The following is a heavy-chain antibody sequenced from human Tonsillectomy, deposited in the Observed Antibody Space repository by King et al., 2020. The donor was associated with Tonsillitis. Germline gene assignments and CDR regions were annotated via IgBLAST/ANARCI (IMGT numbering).Heavy chain of an antibody. CDR3: AVGGLVRGAIGWFDP. CDR2: IYYRSKWYN. CDR1: GDSVSSNSAG. Sequence: VQLQQSGPGLVKPSQTLSLTCAISGDSVSSNSAGWNWIRQSPSRGLEWLGRIYYRSKWYNDYAVSVKSRITINPDTSKNQFSLQLNSVTPEDTAVYYCAVGGLVRGAIGWFDPWGQGTLVTVSS. V-gene: IGHV6-1*01. D-gene: IGHD3-10*01. J-gene: IGHJ5*02.